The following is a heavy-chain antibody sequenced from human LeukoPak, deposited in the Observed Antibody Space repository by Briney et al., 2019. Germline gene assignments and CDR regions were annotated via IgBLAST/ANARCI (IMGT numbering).Heavy chain of an antibody. D-gene: IGHD5-12*01. V-gene: IGHV1-24*01. CDR1: GYTLTELS. J-gene: IGHJ4*02. CDR2: FDPEDGET. Sequence: ASVKVSCKVSGYTLTELSMHWVRQAPGKGREGMGGFDPEDGETIYAQKFQGRVTMTEDTPTDTAYMELSSMRSEDTAVYYCATQVGYDSGGFGYWGQGTLVTVSS. CDR3: ATQVGYDSGGFGY.